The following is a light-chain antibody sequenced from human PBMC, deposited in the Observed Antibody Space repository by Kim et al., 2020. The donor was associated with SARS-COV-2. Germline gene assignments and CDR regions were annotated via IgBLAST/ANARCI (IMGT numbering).Light chain of an antibody. CDR1: SGSIASNY. CDR3: QSFDSNKGGV. CDR2: EDN. V-gene: IGLV6-57*03. J-gene: IGLJ3*02. Sequence: NFMLTQPHSVSESPGKTVTISCTRSSGSIASNYVQWYQQRPGSAPTTVICEDNQRPSGVPDRFSGSIDRSSNSASLAISGLKTEDEADYYYQSFDSNKGGVFGGGTQLTVL.